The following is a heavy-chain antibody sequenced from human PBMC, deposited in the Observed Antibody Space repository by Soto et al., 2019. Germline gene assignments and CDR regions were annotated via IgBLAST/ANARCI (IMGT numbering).Heavy chain of an antibody. D-gene: IGHD2-21*02. CDR3: AIAGFPRGVVTPTKKLYNWFDP. V-gene: IGHV3-30-3*01. J-gene: IGHJ5*02. CDR1: GFTFSSYA. Sequence: QVQLVESGGGVVQPGRSLRLSCAASGFTFSSYAMHWVRQAPGKGLEWVAVISYDGSNKYYADSVKGRFTISRDNSKNPLYLQMTSLRAEDTAVYYCAIAGFPRGVVTPTKKLYNWFDPWGQGTLVTVSS. CDR2: ISYDGSNK.